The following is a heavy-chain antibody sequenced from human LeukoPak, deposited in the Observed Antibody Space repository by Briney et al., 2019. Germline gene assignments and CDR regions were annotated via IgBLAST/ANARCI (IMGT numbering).Heavy chain of an antibody. CDR3: ARDSSYFRNWFDP. Sequence: SETLSLTCTVSGGSISSSSYYWGWIRQPPGKGLEWIGSIYYSGSTYYNPSLKSRVTISVDTSKNQFSLKLSSVTAADTAVYYCARDSSYFRNWFDPWGQGTLVTVSS. CDR2: IYYSGST. D-gene: IGHD1-26*01. CDR1: GGSISSSSYY. V-gene: IGHV4-39*07. J-gene: IGHJ5*02.